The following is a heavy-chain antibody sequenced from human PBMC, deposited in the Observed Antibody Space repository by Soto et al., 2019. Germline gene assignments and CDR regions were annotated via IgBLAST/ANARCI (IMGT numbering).Heavy chain of an antibody. CDR2: INAGNGNT. V-gene: IGHV1-3*01. D-gene: IGHD6-19*01. Sequence: GAAVKVSCKGSGYTFTSYAMHWVRQAPGQRLEWMGWINAGNGNTKYSQKFQGRVTITRDTSASTAYMELSSLRSEDTAVYYCARGVAGPLHWFDPWGQGTLVTVSS. CDR3: ARGVAGPLHWFDP. CDR1: GYTFTSYA. J-gene: IGHJ5*02.